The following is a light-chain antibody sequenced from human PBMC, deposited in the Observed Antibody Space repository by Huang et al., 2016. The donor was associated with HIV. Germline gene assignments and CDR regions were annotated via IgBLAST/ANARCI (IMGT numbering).Light chain of an antibody. J-gene: IGKJ4*01. CDR1: QSINSY. CDR3: QQSYSTPLT. V-gene: IGKV1-39*01. CDR2: AAS. Sequence: DIQMTQSPSSLSASVGDRVTITCRASQSINSYLHWYQQKPGKAPELLMYAASSLQSRVPSRFSGSGSGTDFTLTINSLQPEDFATYYCQQSYSTPLTFGGGTKVEIK.